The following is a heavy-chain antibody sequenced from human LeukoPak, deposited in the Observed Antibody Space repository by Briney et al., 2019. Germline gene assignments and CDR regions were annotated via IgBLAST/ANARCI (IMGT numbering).Heavy chain of an antibody. D-gene: IGHD2-2*01. CDR2: IYYSGST. J-gene: IGHJ4*02. CDR1: GGSISSGDYY. V-gene: IGHV4-30-4*01. Sequence: ASETLSLTCTVSGGSISSGDYYWSWIRQPPGKGLEWIGYIYYSGSTYYNPSLKSRVTISVDTSKNQFSLKLSSVTAANTAVYYCARVLCECSTTSCYGCYFDYWGQGTLVTVSS. CDR3: ARVLCECSTTSCYGCYFDY.